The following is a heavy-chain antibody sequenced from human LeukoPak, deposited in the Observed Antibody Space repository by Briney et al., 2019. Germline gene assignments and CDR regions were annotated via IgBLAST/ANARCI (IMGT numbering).Heavy chain of an antibody. V-gene: IGHV3-21*01. CDR1: VFTFSSDS. Sequence: GGSLRLSCAASVFTFSSDSMNWVRQAPGKGMEWVSSISSSSSYIYYADSVKGRFTISRDNAKNSLYLQMNSLRAEDTAVYYCARVDYDSSGYFDYWGQGTLVTVSS. CDR2: ISSSSSYI. CDR3: ARVDYDSSGYFDY. D-gene: IGHD3-22*01. J-gene: IGHJ4*02.